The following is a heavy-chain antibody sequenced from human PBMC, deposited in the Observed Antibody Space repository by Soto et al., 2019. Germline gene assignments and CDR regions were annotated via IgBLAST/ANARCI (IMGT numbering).Heavy chain of an antibody. V-gene: IGHV3-9*01. D-gene: IGHD6-13*01. Sequence: GGSLRLSCAASGFTFSSYAMHWVRQAPGKGLEWVSGISWNSGSRTYADSVKGRFTISRDNAKNSLYLQMNSLRAEDTALYYCAKVNSGYSSSWYSPWGQGTLVTVSS. CDR2: ISWNSGSR. J-gene: IGHJ5*02. CDR3: AKVNSGYSSSWYSP. CDR1: GFTFSSYA.